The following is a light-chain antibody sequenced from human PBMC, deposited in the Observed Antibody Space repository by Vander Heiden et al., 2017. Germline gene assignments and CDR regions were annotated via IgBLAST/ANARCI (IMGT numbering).Light chain of an antibody. Sequence: DIVMTHSPLPLFVTPAEPASISFRSSQSLLHRSGYYYFDWYLQKPGQPPQLLIYMGSDRASGVPDRFSGSGAGTDFTLKISKVEAEDAGVYYCMQSLQSRTFGPGTKVEIK. J-gene: IGKJ1*01. CDR3: MQSLQSRT. CDR1: QSLLHRSGYYY. V-gene: IGKV2-28*01. CDR2: MGS.